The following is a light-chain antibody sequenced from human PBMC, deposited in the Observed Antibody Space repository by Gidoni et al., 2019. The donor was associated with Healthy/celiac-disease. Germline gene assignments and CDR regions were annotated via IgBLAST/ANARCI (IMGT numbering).Light chain of an antibody. Sequence: DIQMTQSPSSLSASVGDRVTITCRASQSISSYLNWYQQKPGKAPKLLIYAASSLQSGVPSRFSGSGSGTDFTLTISSLQPEDFATYYCQQSSSTPITFGHGTRLEIK. J-gene: IGKJ5*01. CDR1: QSISSY. CDR3: QQSSSTPIT. V-gene: IGKV1-39*01. CDR2: AAS.